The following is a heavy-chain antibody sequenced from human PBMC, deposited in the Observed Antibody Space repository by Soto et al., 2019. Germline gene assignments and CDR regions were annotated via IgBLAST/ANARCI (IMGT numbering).Heavy chain of an antibody. CDR1: YFSFDNFF. Sequence: SETLSLSFTVYYFSFDNFFWSCILKTPLKVLEWIGYVSPGGVPAYMSEGETTSYNPSLESRATISLDLPKNQFSLKLTSVTAADTAVYYCAKPEDIVVVVAADIPYYYYGMDVWGQGTTVT. CDR2: VSPGGVPAYMSEGETT. D-gene: IGHD2-15*01. V-gene: IGHV4-59*03. J-gene: IGHJ6*02. CDR3: AKPEDIVVVVAADIPYYYYGMDV.